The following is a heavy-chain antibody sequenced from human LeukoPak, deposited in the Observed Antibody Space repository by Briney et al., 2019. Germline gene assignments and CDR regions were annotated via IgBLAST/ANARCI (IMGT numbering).Heavy chain of an antibody. CDR3: VKDWGVLPDYSADGFDI. CDR1: GFTFISYG. J-gene: IGHJ3*02. CDR2: IRHVGSNE. D-gene: IGHD4-11*01. Sequence: PGGSLRLSCAASGFTFISYGMSWVRQAPGKGLEWVAFIRHVGSNEYYADSVRGRFAISRDNSQNTLHLQMNILRVEDTAVYYCVKDWGVLPDYSADGFDIWGPGTVVTVSS. V-gene: IGHV3-30*02.